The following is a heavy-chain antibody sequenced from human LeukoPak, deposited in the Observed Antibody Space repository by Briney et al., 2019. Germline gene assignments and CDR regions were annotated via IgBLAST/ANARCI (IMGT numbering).Heavy chain of an antibody. D-gene: IGHD4-17*01. V-gene: IGHV4-59*01. Sequence: TSETLSLTCTVSGDSISSYYWSWIRQPPGKGLEWIAYIYYSGITNYNPSLKSRVTISVDTSKNQFSLKLSSVTAADTAVYYCARDQYGDYDFDYWGQGTLATVSS. J-gene: IGHJ4*02. CDR3: ARDQYGDYDFDY. CDR1: GDSISSYY. CDR2: IYYSGIT.